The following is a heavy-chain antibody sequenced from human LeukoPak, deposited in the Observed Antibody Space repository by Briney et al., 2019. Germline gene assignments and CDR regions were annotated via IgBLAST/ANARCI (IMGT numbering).Heavy chain of an antibody. J-gene: IGHJ4*02. CDR1: GFTFRSYG. Sequence: PGGSLRLSCAASGFTFRSYGMHWARQAPGKGLEWLAFIEYNGATKDYADSVKGRFTISRDNSENTVSLQMNSLRAEDTALYYCAKDIRRGYNFGYDQFAYWGQGILVTVSS. CDR3: AKDIRRGYNFGYDQFAY. V-gene: IGHV3-30*02. CDR2: IEYNGATK. D-gene: IGHD5-18*01.